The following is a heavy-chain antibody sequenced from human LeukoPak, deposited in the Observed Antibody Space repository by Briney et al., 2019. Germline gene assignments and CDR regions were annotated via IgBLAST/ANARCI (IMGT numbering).Heavy chain of an antibody. J-gene: IGHJ4*02. CDR3: ARHATLPSALDY. CDR2: IYPGDSDT. CDR1: GYTFTNYW. D-gene: IGHD2/OR15-2a*01. Sequence: KNGESLKISCQGSGYTFTNYWIGWVRQMPGKGLEWMGIIYPGDSDTRYSPSFQGQVSISVDKSITTAYLQWSSLKASDTAIYYCARHATLPSALDYWGQGTLVTVSS. V-gene: IGHV5-51*01.